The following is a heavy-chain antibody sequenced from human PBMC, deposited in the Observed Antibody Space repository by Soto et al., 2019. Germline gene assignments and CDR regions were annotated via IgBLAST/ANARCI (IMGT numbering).Heavy chain of an antibody. CDR3: VRAGSGWYFDY. CDR2: TYYRSKWFN. V-gene: IGHV6-1*01. Sequence: QVHLQQSGPGLVKPSETLSLTCAISGDSVSSNRAAWHWIRQSPSRGLECLGRTYYRSKWFNNYAVSVKSRITLNPDTSKTQSSLQPNSVTPDDTAVYYCVRAGSGWYFDYWGQGTLVTVSS. CDR1: GDSVSSNRAA. J-gene: IGHJ4*02. D-gene: IGHD6-19*01.